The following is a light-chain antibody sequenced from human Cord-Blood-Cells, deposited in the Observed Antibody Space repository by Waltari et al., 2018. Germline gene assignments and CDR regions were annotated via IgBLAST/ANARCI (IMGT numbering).Light chain of an antibody. V-gene: IGKV1-33*01. CDR1: QDISNY. J-gene: IGKJ2*01. CDR3: QQYDNLPYT. Sequence: DIQMTQSPSSLSASVGDRVTITCQASQDISNYLNWYQQKPGKAPKLLIYDASNLETGVPSRFSGSGSGTDFTFTICSLQPEDIATYYCQQYDNLPYTFGQGTKLGIK. CDR2: DAS.